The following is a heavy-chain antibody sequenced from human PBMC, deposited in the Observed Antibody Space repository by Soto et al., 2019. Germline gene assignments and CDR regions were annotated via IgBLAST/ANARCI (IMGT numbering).Heavy chain of an antibody. D-gene: IGHD3-10*01. J-gene: IGHJ4*02. V-gene: IGHV4-39*01. CDR3: ATEYYYGSGSYPTLG. CDR2: IYYSGST. CDR1: GGSISSSSYY. Sequence: QLQLQESGPGLVKPSETLSLTCTVSGGSISSSSYYWGWIRQPPGKGLEWIGSIYYSGSTYYNPSLKSRVTISVDTSKNQFSLKLSSVTAADTAVYYCATEYYYGSGSYPTLGWSEGTLVTVSS.